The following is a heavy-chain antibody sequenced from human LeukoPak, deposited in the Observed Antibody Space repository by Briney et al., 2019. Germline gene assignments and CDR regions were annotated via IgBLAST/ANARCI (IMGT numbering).Heavy chain of an antibody. V-gene: IGHV4-38-2*02. CDR1: GYSIAHGFF. CDR3: ARVEVPRDINDWYFDL. CDR2: LYHSGTT. D-gene: IGHD2-15*01. Sequence: NSSETLSLTCTVSGYSIAHGFFWAWIRQPPGGGLEWIGSLYHSGTTYYNTSLKSRISTSVDTSKHQFSLKLRLVTAADTAVYYCARVEVPRDINDWYFDLWGRGTLVTVSS. J-gene: IGHJ2*01.